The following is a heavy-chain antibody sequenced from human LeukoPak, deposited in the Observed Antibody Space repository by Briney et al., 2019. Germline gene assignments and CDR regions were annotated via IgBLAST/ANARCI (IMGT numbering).Heavy chain of an antibody. Sequence: GGSLRLSCAASGFTFSSYWMHWVRRAPGKGLVWVSRINSDGSSTSYADSVKGRFTISRDNAKNTLYLQMNSLRAEDTAVYYCARDSSTSPYYYYYYGMDVWGQGTTVTVSS. CDR1: GFTFSSYW. CDR3: ARDSSTSPYYYYYYGMDV. D-gene: IGHD2-2*01. CDR2: INSDGSST. V-gene: IGHV3-74*01. J-gene: IGHJ6*02.